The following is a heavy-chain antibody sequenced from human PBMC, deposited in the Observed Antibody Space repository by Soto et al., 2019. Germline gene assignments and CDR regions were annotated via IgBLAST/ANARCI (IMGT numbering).Heavy chain of an antibody. D-gene: IGHD6-19*01. CDR2: ISAYNGNT. Sequence: QDQLVQSGVEVKKPGASVKVSCKASGYSFTNYGITWVRQAPGQGFEWMGWISAYNGNTNYAQKFQGRVTMTKEPSTRTAYLELRGLRSDDTAVYYCARDRGVAPPVAGNTHYYYYMDVWGKGTTVTVSS. J-gene: IGHJ6*03. CDR1: GYSFTNYG. V-gene: IGHV1-18*01. CDR3: ARDRGVAPPVAGNTHYYYYMDV.